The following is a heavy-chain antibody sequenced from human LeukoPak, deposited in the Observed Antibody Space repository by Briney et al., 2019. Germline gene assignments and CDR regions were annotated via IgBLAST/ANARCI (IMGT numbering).Heavy chain of an antibody. J-gene: IGHJ4*02. CDR2: ISYDGSNK. Sequence: PGGSLRLSCAASGFTFNSYAMHWVRQAPGKGLEWVAVISYDGSNKYYADSVKGRFTISRDNSKNTLYLQMNSLRAEDTAVYYCARDLLYYDILTGYWWGQGTLVTVSS. CDR3: ARDLLYYDILTGYW. V-gene: IGHV3-30-3*01. CDR1: GFTFNSYA. D-gene: IGHD3-9*01.